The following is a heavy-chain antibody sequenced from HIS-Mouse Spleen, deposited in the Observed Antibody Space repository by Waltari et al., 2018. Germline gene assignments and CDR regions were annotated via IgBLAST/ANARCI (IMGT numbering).Heavy chain of an antibody. CDR3: ARVGLGIAFDI. D-gene: IGHD7-27*01. CDR2: INPSSGGT. Sequence: QVQLVQSGAEVKKPGASVKVSCKASGYTFTGYYMHWVRQAPGQGLEWMGWINPSSGGTNYAQKFQGRVTMTRDTSISTAYMELSRLRSDDTAVYYCARVGLGIAFDIWGQGTMVTVSS. J-gene: IGHJ3*02. CDR1: GYTFTGYY. V-gene: IGHV1-2*02.